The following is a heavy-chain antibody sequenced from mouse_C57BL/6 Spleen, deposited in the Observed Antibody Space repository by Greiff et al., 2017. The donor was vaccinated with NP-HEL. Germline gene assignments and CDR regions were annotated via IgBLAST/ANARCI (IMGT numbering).Heavy chain of an antibody. CDR2: ISYDGSN. Sequence: VQLQESGPGLVKPSQSLSLTCSVTGYSITSGYYWNWIRQFPGNKLEWMGYISYDGSNNYNPSLKNRISITRDTSKNQFFLKLNSVTTEDTATYYCARGGYYGNYRFDYWGQGTTLTVSS. J-gene: IGHJ2*01. CDR3: ARGGYYGNYRFDY. V-gene: IGHV3-6*01. CDR1: GYSITSGYY. D-gene: IGHD2-1*01.